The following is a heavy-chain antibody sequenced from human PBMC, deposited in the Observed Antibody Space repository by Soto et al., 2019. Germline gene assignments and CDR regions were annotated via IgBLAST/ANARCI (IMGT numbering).Heavy chain of an antibody. CDR1: GGSFSGYY. J-gene: IGHJ4*02. V-gene: IGHV4-34*01. CDR3: ARGVAVPNTSGFDY. D-gene: IGHD2-15*01. Sequence: TSETLSLTCAVYGGSFSGYYWSWIRQPPGKGLEWIGEINHSGSTNYNPSLKSRVTISVDTSKNQFSLKLSSVTAADTAVYYCARGVAVPNTSGFDYWGQGTLVTVSS. CDR2: INHSGST.